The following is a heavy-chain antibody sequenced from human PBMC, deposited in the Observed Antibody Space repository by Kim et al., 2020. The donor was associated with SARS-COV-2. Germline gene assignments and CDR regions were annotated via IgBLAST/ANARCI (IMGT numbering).Heavy chain of an antibody. CDR1: GFTFDDYA. Sequence: GGSLRLSCAASGFTFDDYAMHWVRQAPGKGLEWVSLISGDGGSTYYADSVKGRFTISRDNSKNSLYLQMNSLRTEDTALYYCAKDIGDWDMVRGYYFDYWGQGTLVTVSS. CDR2: ISGDGGST. D-gene: IGHD3-10*01. V-gene: IGHV3-43*02. J-gene: IGHJ4*02. CDR3: AKDIGDWDMVRGYYFDY.